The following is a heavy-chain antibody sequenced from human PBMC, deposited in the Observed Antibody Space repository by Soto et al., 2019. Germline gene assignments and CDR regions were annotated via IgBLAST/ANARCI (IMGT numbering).Heavy chain of an antibody. CDR1: GGSISSYY. CDR3: ARLPQLVPYYFDY. D-gene: IGHD6-6*01. V-gene: IGHV4-59*08. Sequence: SETLSLTCTVSGGSISSYYWSWIRQPPGKGLEWIGYIYYSGSTNYNPSLKSRVTISVDTSKNQFSLKLSSVTAADTAVYYCARLPQLVPYYFDYWGQGTLVTVSS. CDR2: IYYSGST. J-gene: IGHJ4*02.